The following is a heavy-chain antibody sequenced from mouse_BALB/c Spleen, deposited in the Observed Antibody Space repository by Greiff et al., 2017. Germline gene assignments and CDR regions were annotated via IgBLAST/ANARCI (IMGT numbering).Heavy chain of an antibody. Sequence: EVKLMESGGGLVKPGGSLKLSCAASGFTFSSYAMSWVRQTPEKRLEWVASISSGGSTYYPDSVKGRFTISRDNARNILYLQMSSLRSEDTAMYYCARGHYYGSTQYYFDYWGQGTTLTVSS. CDR1: GFTFSSYA. J-gene: IGHJ2*01. D-gene: IGHD1-1*01. CDR2: ISSGGST. CDR3: ARGHYYGSTQYYFDY. V-gene: IGHV5-6-5*01.